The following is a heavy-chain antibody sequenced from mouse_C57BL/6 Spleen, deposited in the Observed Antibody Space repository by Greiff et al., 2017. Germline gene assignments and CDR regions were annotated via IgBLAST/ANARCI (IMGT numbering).Heavy chain of an antibody. CDR2: IRNKANGYTT. D-gene: IGHD1-1*01. CDR3: ARYTYGSSYQAWFAY. V-gene: IGHV7-3*01. Sequence: EVHLVESGGGLVQPGGSLSLSCAASGFTFTDYYMSWVRQPPGKALEWLGFIRNKANGYTTEYSASVKGRFTISRDNSQSILYLQMNALRAEDSATYYCARYTYGSSYQAWFAYWGQGTLVTVSA. J-gene: IGHJ3*01. CDR1: GFTFTDYY.